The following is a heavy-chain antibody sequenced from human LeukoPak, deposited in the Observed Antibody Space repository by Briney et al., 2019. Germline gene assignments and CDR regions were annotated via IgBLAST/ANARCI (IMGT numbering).Heavy chain of an antibody. Sequence: PGGSLRLSCAASGFTLSSYSMNWVCQAPGKGLEWVSSISSSSSYIYYADSVKGRFTISRDNAKNSLYLQMNSLRAEDTAVHYCARDYNWNDPAPGYWGQATLVTVSS. D-gene: IGHD1-20*01. CDR1: GFTLSSYS. J-gene: IGHJ4*02. CDR3: ARDYNWNDPAPGY. V-gene: IGHV3-21*01. CDR2: ISSSSSYI.